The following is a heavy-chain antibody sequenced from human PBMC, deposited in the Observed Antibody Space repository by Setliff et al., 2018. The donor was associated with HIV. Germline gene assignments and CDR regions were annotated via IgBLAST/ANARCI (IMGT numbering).Heavy chain of an antibody. CDR3: ATLDYYGSQTYNLALHY. D-gene: IGHD3-10*01. CDR2: VDPKNGKT. J-gene: IGHJ4*02. CDR1: GYTFTDYY. V-gene: IGHV1-69-2*01. Sequence: ASVKVSCKASGYTFTDYYTHWVQQAPGKGLEWMGRVDPKNGKTLYAENLRGRITITADTSTDTAYMELNSLRSEDTAMYYCATLDYYGSQTYNLALHYWGQGTLVTVSS.